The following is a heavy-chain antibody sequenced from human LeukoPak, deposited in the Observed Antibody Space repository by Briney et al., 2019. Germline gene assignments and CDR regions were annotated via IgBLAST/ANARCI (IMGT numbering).Heavy chain of an antibody. V-gene: IGHV3-21*06. D-gene: IGHD1-26*01. CDR1: GFTFNSYS. CDR2: IIGSGTEM. J-gene: IGHJ3*01. Sequence: PGGSLRLSCGGSGFTFNSYSMNWVRQAPGKGLEWVASIIGSGTEMFYADSLKGRFTISRDNSKNSLYLQMNSLRVGDTGVYYCAKVQSDIVGAVFFAFDVWGQGTMVSVSS. CDR3: AKVQSDIVGAVFFAFDV.